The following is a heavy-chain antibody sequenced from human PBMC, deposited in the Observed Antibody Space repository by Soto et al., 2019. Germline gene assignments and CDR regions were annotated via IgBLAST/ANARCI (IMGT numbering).Heavy chain of an antibody. CDR2: ISGSGGSS. CDR3: AKVTKRAAAGRYEYYKYGMDV. D-gene: IGHD6-13*01. J-gene: IGHJ6*02. CDR1: GFAFSTYA. V-gene: IGHV3-23*01. Sequence: GGSLRLSCAASGFAFSTYAMTWVRQAPGKGLEWVSVISGSGGSSYYAASVKGRFTISRDNSKNTLFLQMNGLRAEDTAVYYCAKVTKRAAAGRYEYYKYGMDVWGQGTTVTVSS.